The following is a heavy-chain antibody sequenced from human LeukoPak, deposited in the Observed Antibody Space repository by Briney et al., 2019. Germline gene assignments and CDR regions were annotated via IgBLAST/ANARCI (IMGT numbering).Heavy chain of an antibody. V-gene: IGHV3-30-3*01. CDR2: ISYDGSNK. CDR1: GFTFSSYA. J-gene: IGHJ3*02. Sequence: GGSLRLSCAASGFTFSSYAMHWVRQAPGKGLEWVAVISYDGSNKYYADSVKGRFTISRDNSKNTPYLQMNSLRAEDTAVYYCAREGEVEVTALDAFDIWGQGTMVTVSS. CDR3: AREGEVEVTALDAFDI. D-gene: IGHD3-22*01.